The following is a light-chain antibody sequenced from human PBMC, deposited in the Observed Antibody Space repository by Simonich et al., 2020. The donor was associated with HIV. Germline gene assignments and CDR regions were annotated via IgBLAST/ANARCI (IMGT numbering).Light chain of an antibody. CDR2: DVS. V-gene: IGLV2-14*03. J-gene: IGLJ3*02. Sequence: QSALTQPSSVSGSPGQSITISCTGTSSDVGGFNYVSWYQHHPGKAPKLMIYDVSKRPSGVSNRFSGSKAGNTASLTISGLQAEDEADYYCSSYAGNYNWVFGGGTKLTVL. CDR1: SSDVGGFNY. CDR3: SSYAGNYNWV.